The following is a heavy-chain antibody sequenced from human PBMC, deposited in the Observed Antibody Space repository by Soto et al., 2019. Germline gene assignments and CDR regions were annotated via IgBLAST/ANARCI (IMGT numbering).Heavy chain of an antibody. CDR3: ATERSSGAFDI. V-gene: IGHV1-8*01. D-gene: IGHD1-26*01. Sequence: QVQLVQSGAEVKKPGASVKVSCKTSGYTFTSYDINWVRQATGQGLEWMGWMNPNSGNTAYAQKFQGRVTMTRNTSISTAYMELSSLRSDDPAVYYCATERSSGAFDIWGQGPMVTVSS. CDR1: GYTFTSYD. CDR2: MNPNSGNT. J-gene: IGHJ3*02.